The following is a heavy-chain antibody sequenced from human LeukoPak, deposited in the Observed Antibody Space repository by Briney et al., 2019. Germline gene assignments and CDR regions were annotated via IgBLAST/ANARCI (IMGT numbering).Heavy chain of an antibody. D-gene: IGHD3/OR15-3a*01. CDR2: MNPDGGQK. Sequence: GGSLRLSCAASGFTFSTYWMTWVRQAPGEGLEWVANMNPDGGQKYYVDSVKGRFTISRDNAKNSLYLQMNSLTAEDTAVYYCARDDGFSCYSYWGQGTLVTVSS. V-gene: IGHV3-7*01. J-gene: IGHJ4*02. CDR3: ARDDGFSCYSY. CDR1: GFTFSTYW.